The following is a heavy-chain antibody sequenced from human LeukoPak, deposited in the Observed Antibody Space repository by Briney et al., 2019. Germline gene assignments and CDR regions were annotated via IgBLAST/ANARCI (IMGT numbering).Heavy chain of an antibody. D-gene: IGHD3-3*01. J-gene: IGHJ4*02. CDR2: IYYSGST. CDR3: ARDLGVANDRILDH. Sequence: SETLSLTCTVCGGSLSSYYWRWIRQPPGKGLEGIGYIYYSGSTNYNPSLKSRVTISVDTSKNQFSLKLSSVTAADTAVYYCARDLGVANDRILDHRGPGTLV. CDR1: GGSLSSYY. V-gene: IGHV4-59*01.